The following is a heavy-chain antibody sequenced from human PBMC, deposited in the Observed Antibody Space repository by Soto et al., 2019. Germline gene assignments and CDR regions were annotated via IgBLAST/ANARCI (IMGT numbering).Heavy chain of an antibody. CDR2: IYPGDSDT. V-gene: IGHV5-51*01. CDR1: GYSFTSYW. J-gene: IGHJ6*02. D-gene: IGHD6-19*01. CDR3: ARHGELAVAGIDFYYYYGMDV. Sequence: PGESLKISCKGSGYSFTSYWIGWVRQMPGKGLEWMGIIYPGDSDTRYSPSFQGQVTISADKSISTAYLQWSSLKASDTAMYYCARHGELAVAGIDFYYYYGMDVWGQGTTVTVSS.